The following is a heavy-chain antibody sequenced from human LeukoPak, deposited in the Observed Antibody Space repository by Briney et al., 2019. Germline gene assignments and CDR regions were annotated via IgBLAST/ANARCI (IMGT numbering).Heavy chain of an antibody. Sequence: PSETLSLTCSVSGGSIRNYYWGWMRQPPGEGLEWIGYMSYGGSTYYNPSLKSRVTISADTSKNQFSLSLNSVTAADTAIYYCARGPTVPSSSWYVPDYWGQGTLVTVSS. CDR1: GGSIRNYY. V-gene: IGHV4-59*01. CDR3: ARGPTVPSSSWYVPDY. D-gene: IGHD6-13*01. CDR2: MSYGGST. J-gene: IGHJ4*02.